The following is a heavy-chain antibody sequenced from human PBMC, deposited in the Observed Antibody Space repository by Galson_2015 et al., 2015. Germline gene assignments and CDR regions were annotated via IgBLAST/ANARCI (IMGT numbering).Heavy chain of an antibody. D-gene: IGHD3-10*01. Sequence: SLRLSCAASGFTFSSYRMNWVRQAPGKGLEWVSSISSSSSYIYYADSVKGRFTISIDNAKNSLYLQMNSLRAEDTAVYYCARAGGSYYTDNVDAFEIWGQGTMVTVSS. V-gene: IGHV3-21*01. CDR1: GFTFSSYR. J-gene: IGHJ3*02. CDR2: ISSSSSYI. CDR3: ARAGGSYYTDNVDAFEI.